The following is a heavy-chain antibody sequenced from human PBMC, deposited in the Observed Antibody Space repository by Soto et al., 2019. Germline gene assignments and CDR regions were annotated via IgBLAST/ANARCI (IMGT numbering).Heavy chain of an antibody. CDR1: GFSLSSTRMA. V-gene: IGHV2-5*02. D-gene: IGHD6-19*01. J-gene: IGHJ4*02. CDR2: IYWDDDK. CDR3: AHIVVAGLGYYFDY. Sequence: QITLKESGPTLVKPTQTLTLTCTFSGFSLSSTRMAVGWIRQPPGKALEWLALIYWDDDKRYSPFLKSRLTTTKDTSKYQVVITMSNMAPVDTARYYCAHIVVAGLGYYFDYWGQGTLVTVSS.